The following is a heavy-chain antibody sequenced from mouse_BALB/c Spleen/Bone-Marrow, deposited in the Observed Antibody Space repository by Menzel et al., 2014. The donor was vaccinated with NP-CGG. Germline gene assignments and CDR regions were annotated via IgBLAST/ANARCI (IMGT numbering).Heavy chain of an antibody. CDR2: ISCGGSYT. CDR1: GFTFNNYG. V-gene: IGHV5-9-2*01. J-gene: IGHJ3*01. D-gene: IGHD2-4*01. CDR3: ARHAYYDQTEVSFVY. Sequence: EVMLVESGGGLVKSGGSLKLSCAASGFTFNNYGMSWVRQTPEKRLEWVATISCGGSYTFYPDSVKGRFTISRDNAKNDLYLQLSSLRSEDTALYYCARHAYYDQTEVSFVYWGQGTLVTGSA.